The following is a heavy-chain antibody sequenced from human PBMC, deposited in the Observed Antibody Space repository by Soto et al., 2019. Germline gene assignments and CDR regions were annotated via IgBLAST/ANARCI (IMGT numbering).Heavy chain of an antibody. CDR3: ARTFCSTTSCQAHDMDV. D-gene: IGHD2-2*01. V-gene: IGHV4-61*01. J-gene: IGHJ6*02. CDR1: GGSVSSGSYY. CDR2: IYYSGST. Sequence: QVQLQESGPGLVKPSETLSLTCTVSGGSVSSGSYYWTWIRQPPGKGLEWIGYIYYSGSTNYNPSLKSRVTISLDTSNSQFSLRLSSVTAADTAVYYCARTFCSTTSCQAHDMDVWGQGTTVTVSS.